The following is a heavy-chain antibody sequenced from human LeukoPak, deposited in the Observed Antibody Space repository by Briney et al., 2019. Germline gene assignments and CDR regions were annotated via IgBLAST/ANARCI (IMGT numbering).Heavy chain of an antibody. J-gene: IGHJ4*02. CDR3: AKDESLLEPSDY. Sequence: GGSLRLSCAASGFTFSSYSMTWVRQAPGKGLEWVSAIGRNGDNTYYADSVKGRFTVSRDNSKKMLYLQMSSLRVEDTAVYYCAKDESLLEPSDYWGQGTLVTVSS. D-gene: IGHD1-1*01. CDR2: IGRNGDNT. CDR1: GFTFSSYS. V-gene: IGHV3-23*01.